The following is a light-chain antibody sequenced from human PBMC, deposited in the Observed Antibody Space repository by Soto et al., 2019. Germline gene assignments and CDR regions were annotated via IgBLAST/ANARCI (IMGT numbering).Light chain of an antibody. V-gene: IGKV3-15*01. CDR1: QSVSTN. J-gene: IGKJ1*01. Sequence: EIVMTQSPDTLSVSPGERATLSCRASQSVSTNLAWYQQKPGQAPRLLLYGASTRATGIPARFSGSGSGTEFTLTISSLQFEDFAVYYCPYSDWLRTFGQGAKVEIK. CDR3: PYSDWLRT. CDR2: GAS.